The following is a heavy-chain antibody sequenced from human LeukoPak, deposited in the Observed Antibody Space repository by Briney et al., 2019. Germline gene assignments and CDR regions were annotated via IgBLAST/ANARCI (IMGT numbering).Heavy chain of an antibody. J-gene: IGHJ4*02. CDR2: IIPIFGTA. D-gene: IGHD2-2*01. CDR3: AREGITPCSSTSCHGYYFDY. V-gene: IGHV1-69*13. CDR1: GGTFISYA. Sequence: SVKVSCKASGGTFISYAISWVRQAPGQGLEWMGGIIPIFGTANYAQKFQGRVTITADESTSTAYMELSSLRSEDTAVYYCAREGITPCSSTSCHGYYFDYWGQGTLVTVSS.